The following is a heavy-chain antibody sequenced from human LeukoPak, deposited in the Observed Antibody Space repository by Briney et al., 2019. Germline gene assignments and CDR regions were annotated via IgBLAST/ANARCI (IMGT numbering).Heavy chain of an antibody. Sequence: SETLSLTCTVSGGSISSYYWSWIRQPPGKGLEWIGNIYYSGSTNYNPSLKSRVTIAIDTSKNQFSLTLRSVTAADTAVYYCARVHCSGGSCYLDYWGQGTLVTVSS. CDR3: ARVHCSGGSCYLDY. J-gene: IGHJ4*02. D-gene: IGHD2-15*01. CDR2: IYYSGST. V-gene: IGHV4-59*08. CDR1: GGSISSYY.